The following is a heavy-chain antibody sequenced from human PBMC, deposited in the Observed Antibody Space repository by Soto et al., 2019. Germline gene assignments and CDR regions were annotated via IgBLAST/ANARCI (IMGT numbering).Heavy chain of an antibody. Sequence: SETLSLTCAVYGGSFSGYYWSWIRQPPGKGLEWIGEINHSGSTNYNPSLKSRVTISVDTSKNQFSLKLSSVTAADTAVYYCARVGRGYSGYGHFDYWGQGTLVTVSS. CDR3: ARVGRGYSGYGHFDY. CDR2: INHSGST. J-gene: IGHJ4*02. CDR1: GGSFSGYY. D-gene: IGHD5-12*01. V-gene: IGHV4-34*01.